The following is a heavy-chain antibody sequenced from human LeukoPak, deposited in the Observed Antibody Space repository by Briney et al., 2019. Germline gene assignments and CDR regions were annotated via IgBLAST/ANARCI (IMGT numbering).Heavy chain of an antibody. J-gene: IGHJ3*02. V-gene: IGHV3-33*01. CDR2: IWYDGSNK. CDR1: GFTFSSYG. Sequence: GGSLRLSCAASGFTFSSYGMHWVRQAPGKGLEWVAVIWYDGSNKYYADSVKGRFTISRGNSKNTLYLQMNSLRAEDTAVYYCARGRKPAAFDIWGQGTMVTVSS. CDR3: ARGRKPAAFDI.